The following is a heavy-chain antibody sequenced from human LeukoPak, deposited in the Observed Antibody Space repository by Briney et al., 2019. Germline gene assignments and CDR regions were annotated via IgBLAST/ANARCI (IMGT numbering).Heavy chain of an antibody. J-gene: IGHJ4*02. Sequence: SETLSLTCTVSGGSISTYYWSWIRQPAGKGLEWIGRIHTSGSTTYNPSLKSRVTMSVDTSKNQFSLKLTSVTAADTAVYYCARGYGSGRYYGYWGQGTLVTVSS. D-gene: IGHD3-10*01. CDR1: GGSISTYY. V-gene: IGHV4-4*07. CDR3: ARGYGSGRYYGY. CDR2: IHTSGST.